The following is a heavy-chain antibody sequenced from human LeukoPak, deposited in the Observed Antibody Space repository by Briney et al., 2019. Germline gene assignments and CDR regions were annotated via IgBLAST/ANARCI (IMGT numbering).Heavy chain of an antibody. CDR1: GGSSIGYS. D-gene: IGHD2-8*01. CDR3: ARVSGYCSDGVCRFDH. CDR2: IDDSGIT. Sequence: SETLSLTCAVDGGSSIGYSWTWVRQPPGKGLEWIGEIDDSGITNYRPSLKSRVTISVDTSKNQLSLKLSSVTAADTAVYCCARVSGYCSDGVCRFDHWGQGTLVTVSS. V-gene: IGHV4-34*01. J-gene: IGHJ4*02.